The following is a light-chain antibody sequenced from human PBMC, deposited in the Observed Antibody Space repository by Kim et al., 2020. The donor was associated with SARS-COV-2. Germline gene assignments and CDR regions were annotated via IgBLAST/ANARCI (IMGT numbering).Light chain of an antibody. CDR2: AAS. Sequence: SRGQEAAHPGRPTQGNSSTTFAWHPQTPGQAPRLLMHAASSRATGISDRFSGSGSGTEFTLTISRLQPEDFAVYYCEQYDSSPQTFCQGTKVDIK. J-gene: IGKJ1*01. CDR1: QGNSSTT. CDR3: EQYDSSPQT. V-gene: IGKV3-20*01.